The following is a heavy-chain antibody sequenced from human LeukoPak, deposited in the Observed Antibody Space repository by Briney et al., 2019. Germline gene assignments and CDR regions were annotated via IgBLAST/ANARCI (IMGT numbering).Heavy chain of an antibody. J-gene: IGHJ5*02. CDR3: ARVEGIAAAANWFDP. V-gene: IGHV1-18*01. CDR2: ISAYNSNT. D-gene: IGHD6-13*01. Sequence: ASVKVSCKASGYTFTSYGISWVRQAPGQGLEWMGWISAYNSNTNYAQKLQGRVTMTTDTSTSTAYMELRSLRSDDTAVYYCARVEGIAAAANWFDPWGQGTLVTVSS. CDR1: GYTFTSYG.